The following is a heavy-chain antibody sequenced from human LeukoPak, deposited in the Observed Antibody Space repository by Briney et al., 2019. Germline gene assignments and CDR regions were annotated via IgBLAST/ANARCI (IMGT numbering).Heavy chain of an antibody. CDR1: GFTFSNFN. CDR2: ISSSSSTI. CDR3: ARGSQCHV. V-gene: IGHV3-48*04. J-gene: IGHJ4*02. Sequence: PGGALRLSCAASGFTFSNFNLNWVRQAPGKGLEWVSYISSSSSTIYYADSVKGRFTISRDNAKNSLYLQMNSLRAEDTAVYYCARGSQCHVWGQGTLVTVSS. D-gene: IGHD2-15*01.